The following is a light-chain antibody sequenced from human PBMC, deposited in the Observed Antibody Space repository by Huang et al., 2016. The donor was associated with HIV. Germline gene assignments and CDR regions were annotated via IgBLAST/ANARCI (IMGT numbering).Light chain of an antibody. CDR3: QQFYGSPTT. V-gene: IGKV1-NL1*01. CDR1: QGIRES. J-gene: IGKJ4*01. Sequence: DIQMTQSPSSLSASVGDRVTITCQASQGIRESLAWYQQKPGKAPTLLLYAASRLESGVPAMFSGSGSGTDFTLTIDSLQPEDFATYSCQQFYGSPTTFGGGTKVEIK. CDR2: AAS.